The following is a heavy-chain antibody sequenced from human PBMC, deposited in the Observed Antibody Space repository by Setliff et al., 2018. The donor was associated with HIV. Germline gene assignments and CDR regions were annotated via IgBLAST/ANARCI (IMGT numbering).Heavy chain of an antibody. J-gene: IGHJ3*02. D-gene: IGHD6-19*01. V-gene: IGHV3-23*01. CDR1: GVTLDTSD. CDR2: FTGGFA. CDR3: AKDVSVRGSGFKGASDI. Sequence: PGGSLRLSCEVSGVTLDTSDIHWVRQAPGMGFEWVSSFTGGFAYYADSVEGRFSISKDNVKNILYLQMNSLRVDDMAMYYCAKDVSVRGSGFKGASDIWGQGTRVTVSS.